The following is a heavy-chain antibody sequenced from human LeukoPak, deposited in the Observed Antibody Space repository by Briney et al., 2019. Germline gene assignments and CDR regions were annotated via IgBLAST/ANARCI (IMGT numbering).Heavy chain of an antibody. CDR2: MNPNSGNT. D-gene: IGHD3-3*01. CDR3: ARGQTYYDFWSGQEGAWFDP. Sequence: ASVKVSCKASGYTFTSYDINWVRQATGQGLEWMGWMNPNSGNTGYAQKFQGRVTMTRNTSISTAYMELSSLRSEDTAVYYYARGQTYYDFWSGQEGAWFDPWGQGTLVTVSS. CDR1: GYTFTSYD. V-gene: IGHV1-8*01. J-gene: IGHJ5*02.